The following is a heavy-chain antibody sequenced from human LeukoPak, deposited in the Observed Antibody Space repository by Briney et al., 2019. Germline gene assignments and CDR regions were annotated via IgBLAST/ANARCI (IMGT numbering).Heavy chain of an antibody. CDR2: ISWNSGSI. Sequence: GGSLRLSCAASGFTFDAYAMHWVRQAPGKGLEWVSGISWNSGSIGYADSVEGRFTISRDNAKNSLYLQMNSLRAEDTALYYCAKGYYGSGSYGMDVWGQGTTVTVSS. CDR1: GFTFDAYA. CDR3: AKGYYGSGSYGMDV. V-gene: IGHV3-9*01. D-gene: IGHD3-10*01. J-gene: IGHJ6*02.